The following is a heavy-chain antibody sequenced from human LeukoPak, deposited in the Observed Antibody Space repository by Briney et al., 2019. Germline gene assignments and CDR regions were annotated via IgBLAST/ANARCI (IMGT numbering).Heavy chain of an antibody. V-gene: IGHV4-59*01. CDR3: ARVIGYSGYDAFDY. CDR1: GGSISSYY. D-gene: IGHD5-12*01. J-gene: IGHJ4*02. CDR2: IYYSGST. Sequence: SETLSLTCTVSGGSISSYYWSWIRQPPGKGLEWIGYIYYSGSTNYNPSLKSRVTISVDTSKNQFSLKLSSMTAADTAVYYCARVIGYSGYDAFDYWGQGTLVTVSS.